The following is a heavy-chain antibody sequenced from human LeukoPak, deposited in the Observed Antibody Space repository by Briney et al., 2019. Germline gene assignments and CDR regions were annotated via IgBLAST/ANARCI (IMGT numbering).Heavy chain of an antibody. Sequence: ASVKVSCKASGYTFTGYYMHWVRQAPGQGLEWMGRINPNSGGTNYAQKFQGRVTMTRDTSISTAYMELSSLRSEDTAVYYCARDCRSSTSCYSFDYWGQGTLFTVSS. CDR1: GYTFTGYY. D-gene: IGHD2-2*02. CDR2: INPNSGGT. CDR3: ARDCRSSTSCYSFDY. V-gene: IGHV1-2*06. J-gene: IGHJ4*02.